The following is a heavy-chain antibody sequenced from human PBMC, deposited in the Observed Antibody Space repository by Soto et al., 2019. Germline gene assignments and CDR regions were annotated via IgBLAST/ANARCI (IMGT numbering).Heavy chain of an antibody. J-gene: IGHJ4*02. CDR3: AAGGDYDYVWGSYRPLDY. D-gene: IGHD3-16*02. CDR2: ISSSSSYT. V-gene: IGHV3-11*06. Sequence: VGSLRLSCAASGFTFSDYYMSWIRQAPGKGLEWVSYISSSSSYTNYADSVKGRFTISRDNAKNSLYLQMNSLRAEDTAVYYCAAGGDYDYVWGSYRPLDYWGQGTLVTVSS. CDR1: GFTFSDYY.